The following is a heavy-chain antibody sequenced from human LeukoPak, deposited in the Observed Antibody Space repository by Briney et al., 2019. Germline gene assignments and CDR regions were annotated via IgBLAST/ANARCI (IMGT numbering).Heavy chain of an antibody. CDR3: ARVKGSGYRNSIDY. CDR1: GFTFDDYA. CDR2: INWNGGST. J-gene: IGHJ4*02. V-gene: IGHV3-20*04. Sequence: PGGSLRLSCAASGFTFDDYAMNWVPQAPGKGLEWVSGINWNGGSTYYRDSVKGRFTISRDNAKNSLYLQMNSLRAEDTALYYCARVKGSGYRNSIDYWGQGTLVTVSS. D-gene: IGHD3-3*01.